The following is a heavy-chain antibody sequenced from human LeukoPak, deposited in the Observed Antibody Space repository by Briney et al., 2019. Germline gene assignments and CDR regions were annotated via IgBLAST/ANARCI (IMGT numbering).Heavy chain of an antibody. J-gene: IGHJ5*02. D-gene: IGHD1-7*01. CDR2: IIPIFGTA. Sequence: GASVKVSCKASGYTFTSYYMHWVRQAPGQGLEWMGGIIPIFGTANYAQKFQGRVTITADKSTSTAYMELSSLRSEDTAVYYCARVMTGTTSFFPWVNWFDPWGQGTLVTVSS. CDR3: ARVMTGTTSFFPWVNWFDP. V-gene: IGHV1-69*06. CDR1: GYTFTSYY.